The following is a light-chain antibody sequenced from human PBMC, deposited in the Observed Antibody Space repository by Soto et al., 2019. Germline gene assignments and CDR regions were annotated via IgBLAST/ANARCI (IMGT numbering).Light chain of an antibody. J-gene: IGLJ2*01. CDR1: SSDVGAYKY. Sequence: QSALTQPPSASGSPGQSVTISCTGTSSDVGAYKYVSWYQQYPGKAPKLLIYEVSKRPSGVPDRFPGSKSGNTASLTVSGLKAEDEAEYYCTSYVGSNILVFGGGTKLTVL. V-gene: IGLV2-8*01. CDR3: TSYVGSNILV. CDR2: EVS.